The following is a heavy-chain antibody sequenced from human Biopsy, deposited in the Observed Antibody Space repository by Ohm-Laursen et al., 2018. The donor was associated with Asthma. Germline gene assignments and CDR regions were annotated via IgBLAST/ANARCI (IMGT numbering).Heavy chain of an antibody. J-gene: IGHJ6*02. CDR1: SGSGGYMRSGNYY. CDR3: VRGSSSWHHGPFHYYYGLDV. Sequence: GTLSLTCSLSSGSGGYMRSGNYYWGWIRQPPGKGLEGIGSIFYSGTTYYNPSLGSRVTVSAHTSKNQFPLKLTSVTAADTAVYYCVRGSSSWHHGPFHYYYGLDVWGQGSTATVSS. CDR2: IFYSGTT. D-gene: IGHD6-13*01. V-gene: IGHV4-39*01.